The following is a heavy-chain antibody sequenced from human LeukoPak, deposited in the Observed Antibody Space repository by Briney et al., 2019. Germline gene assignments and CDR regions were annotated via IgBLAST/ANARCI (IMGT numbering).Heavy chain of an antibody. J-gene: IGHJ4*02. Sequence: GGSLRLSCAASGFTFSTSWMSWVRQVPGKGLEWVANIKKDGSETYYVDSVKGRFTISRDNAKISLYLQMNSLRAEDTAMYYCARGRYSGTTYYFDYWGLGTLVTVSS. V-gene: IGHV3-7*03. CDR1: GFTFSTSW. CDR2: IKKDGSET. D-gene: IGHD5-12*01. CDR3: ARGRYSGTTYYFDY.